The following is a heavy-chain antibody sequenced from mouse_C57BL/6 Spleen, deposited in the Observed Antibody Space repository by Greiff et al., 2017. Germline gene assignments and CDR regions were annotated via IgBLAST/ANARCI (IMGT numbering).Heavy chain of an antibody. J-gene: IGHJ4*01. CDR1: GYTFTSYW. V-gene: IGHV1-55*01. CDR3: AREEDGNYEDYAMDY. D-gene: IGHD2-1*01. CDR2: IYPGSGST. Sequence: QVQLQQPGAELVKPGASVTMSCKASGYTFTSYWITWVKQRPGQGLEWIGDIYPGSGSTNYNEKFKSKATLTVDTSSSTAYMQLSSLTSEDSAVYYCAREEDGNYEDYAMDYWGQGTSVTVSS.